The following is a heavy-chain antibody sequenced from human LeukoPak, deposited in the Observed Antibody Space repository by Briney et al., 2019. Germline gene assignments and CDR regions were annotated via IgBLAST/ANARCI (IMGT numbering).Heavy chain of an antibody. V-gene: IGHV3-23*01. J-gene: IGHJ4*02. CDR1: GFTFSSYE. Sequence: PGGSLRLSCAASGFTFSSYEMNWVRQAPGKGLEWVSAISGSGGSTYYADSMKGRFTISRDNSKNTLYLQMNSLRAEDTAVYYCAKQVAVAGNPPYFDYWGQGTLVTVSS. CDR2: ISGSGGST. D-gene: IGHD6-19*01. CDR3: AKQVAVAGNPPYFDY.